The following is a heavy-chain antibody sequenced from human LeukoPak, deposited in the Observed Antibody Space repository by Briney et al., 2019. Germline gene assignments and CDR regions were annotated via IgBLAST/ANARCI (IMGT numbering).Heavy chain of an antibody. Sequence: GGSLRLSCAASGFTFSSYAMSWVRQAPGKGLEWVSAISGSGGSTYYADSVKGQFTISRDNSKNTLYLQMNSLRAEDTAVYYCAKGLAARPALFDYWGQGTLVTVSS. CDR1: GFTFSSYA. CDR2: ISGSGGST. CDR3: AKGLAARPALFDY. D-gene: IGHD6-6*01. J-gene: IGHJ4*02. V-gene: IGHV3-23*01.